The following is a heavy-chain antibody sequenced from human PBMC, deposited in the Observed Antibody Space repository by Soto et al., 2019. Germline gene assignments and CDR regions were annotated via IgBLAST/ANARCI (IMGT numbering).Heavy chain of an antibody. CDR2: IAYSGST. Sequence: SETLSLTCTVSGGSISSYYWSWIRQPPGKGLEWIGYIAYSGSTNYNPSLKSRVTVSADTSKNQFSLKLTSVTTADTAVYYCARDSRTEGFDYWGQGTLVTVSS. V-gene: IGHV4-59*01. CDR1: GGSISSYY. CDR3: ARDSRTEGFDY. D-gene: IGHD1-1*01. J-gene: IGHJ4*02.